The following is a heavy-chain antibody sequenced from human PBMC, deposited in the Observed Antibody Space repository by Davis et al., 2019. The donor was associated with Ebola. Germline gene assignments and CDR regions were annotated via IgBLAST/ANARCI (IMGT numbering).Heavy chain of an antibody. CDR2: MSGSGFTT. D-gene: IGHD3-16*01. Sequence: GGSLRLSCEGSGFRFSNYAMNWLRQAPGKRLEWVSSMSGSGFTTDYADFVKGRYIISRDNSRNTILLQMNRMRVEDTGVYYSVGDRGSQEYLWGTPQGYYDYWGQGAQVTVSS. CDR1: GFRFSNYA. CDR3: VGDRGSQEYLWGTPQGYYDY. J-gene: IGHJ4*02. V-gene: IGHV3-23*01.